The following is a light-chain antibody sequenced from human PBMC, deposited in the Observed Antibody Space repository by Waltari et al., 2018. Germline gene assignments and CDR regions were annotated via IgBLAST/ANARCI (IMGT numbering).Light chain of an antibody. CDR1: SSNIGANYD. CDR3: QTYDGRISAWV. Sequence: QSVLTQPPSVSGAPGQRVTISCSGGSSNIGANYDVQWYQQFPGTAPQLLIYGISNRPSGVPDRVSGSKSGTSASLDISGLQAEDEADYYCQTYDGRISAWVFGGGTKLTVL. CDR2: GIS. V-gene: IGLV1-40*01. J-gene: IGLJ3*02.